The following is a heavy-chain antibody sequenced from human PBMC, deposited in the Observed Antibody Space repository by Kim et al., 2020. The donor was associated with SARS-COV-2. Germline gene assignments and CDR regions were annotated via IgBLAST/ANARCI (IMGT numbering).Heavy chain of an antibody. J-gene: IGHJ6*02. CDR3: ARDGVVVLWFGNGMDV. Sequence: GGSLRLSCAASGFTFSSYAMHWVRQAPGKGLEWVAVISYDGSNKYYADSVKGRFTISRDNSKNTLYLQMNSLRAEDTAVYYCARDGVVVLWFGNGMDVWGQGTTVTVSS. V-gene: IGHV3-30-3*01. CDR1: GFTFSSYA. CDR2: ISYDGSNK. D-gene: IGHD3-10*01.